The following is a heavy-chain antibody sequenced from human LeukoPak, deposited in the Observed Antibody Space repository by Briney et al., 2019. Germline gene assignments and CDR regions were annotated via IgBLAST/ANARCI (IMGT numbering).Heavy chain of an antibody. CDR2: IYYSGST. CDR3: VCWDTIFGVVPR. J-gene: IGHJ4*02. CDR1: GGSISSGGYY. D-gene: IGHD3-3*01. V-gene: IGHV4-61*08. Sequence: SETLSLTCTVSGGSISSGGYYWSWIRQPPGKGLEWIGYIYYSGSTNYNPSLKSRVTISVDRSKNQFSLKLSSVTATDTAVYYCVCWDTIFGVVPRWGQGTLVTVSS.